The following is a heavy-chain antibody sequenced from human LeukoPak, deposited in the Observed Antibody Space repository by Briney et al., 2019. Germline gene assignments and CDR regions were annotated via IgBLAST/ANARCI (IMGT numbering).Heavy chain of an antibody. CDR3: ARDLGVLRFLEGPSWFDP. D-gene: IGHD3-3*01. V-gene: IGHV1-18*01. CDR1: GYTFTSYG. CDR2: ISAYNGNT. J-gene: IGHJ5*02. Sequence: GASVKVSCKASGYTFTSYGISCVRQPPGQALEWMGWISAYNGNTNYAQKLKGRVTMTTDTSTSTGYMELRSLRSDDTAVYYCARDLGVLRFLEGPSWFDPWGQGTLVTVSS.